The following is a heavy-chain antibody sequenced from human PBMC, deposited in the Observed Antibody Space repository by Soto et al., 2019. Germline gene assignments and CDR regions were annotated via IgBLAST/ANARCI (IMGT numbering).Heavy chain of an antibody. CDR1: GFTFTSYG. D-gene: IGHD5-18*01. V-gene: IGHV3-30*03. J-gene: IGHJ4*02. CDR3: VSDRGYGHASVPYS. CDR2: ISYDGGLQ. Sequence: QAHLVESGGGVVQPGRSLRLSCAASGFTFTSYGMHWVRQAPGTRLEWVAVISYDGGLQHYADSVKGRFTISRDNSKNMVLLQMNSLRAEDTAVDYCVSDRGYGHASVPYSWGQGTLVSVSS.